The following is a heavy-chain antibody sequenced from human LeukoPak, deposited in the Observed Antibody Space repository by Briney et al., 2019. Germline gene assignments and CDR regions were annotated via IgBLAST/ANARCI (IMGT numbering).Heavy chain of an antibody. D-gene: IGHD2-15*01. Sequence: ASVKVSCKASGYTFTSYGINWVRQATGQGLEWMGCMNPNSGNTGYAQKFQGRVTMTRNTSISTAYMELSSLRSEDTAVYYCARAFVVVVAATGWWFDPWGQGTLVTVSS. CDR2: MNPNSGNT. J-gene: IGHJ5*02. CDR3: ARAFVVVVAATGWWFDP. V-gene: IGHV1-8*01. CDR1: GYTFTSYG.